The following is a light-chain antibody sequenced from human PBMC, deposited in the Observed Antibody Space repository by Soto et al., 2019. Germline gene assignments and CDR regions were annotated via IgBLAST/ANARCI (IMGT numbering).Light chain of an antibody. V-gene: IGLV2-14*01. CDR1: SSDVGGYNY. CDR2: DVS. CDR3: GSYTSSSTQV. Sequence: SALTQPASVSGSPGQSITISCTGTSSDVGGYNYVSWYQQRPGKAPKLMICDVSNRPSGVSNRFSGSKSGNTASLTISGLQAEDEADYYCGSYTSSSTQVFGTGTKVTVL. J-gene: IGLJ1*01.